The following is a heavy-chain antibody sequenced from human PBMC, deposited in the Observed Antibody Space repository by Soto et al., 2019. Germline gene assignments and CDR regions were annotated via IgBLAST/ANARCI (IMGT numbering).Heavy chain of an antibody. V-gene: IGHV4-34*01. CDR2: INDRGSI. Sequence: QVQLQQWGAGPLRPLETLSLTCGVSGGSFSGYYWAWIRQSPGKGLEWIGEINDRGSINYNPSLKRRVSISVDASKNPYSLKLRSVTAADTAVYYCARESRDIFSGSPWVWYCDLCGRCTLFTVSS. CDR3: ARESRDIFSGSPWVWYCDL. J-gene: IGHJ2*01. CDR1: GGSFSGYY. D-gene: IGHD3-9*01.